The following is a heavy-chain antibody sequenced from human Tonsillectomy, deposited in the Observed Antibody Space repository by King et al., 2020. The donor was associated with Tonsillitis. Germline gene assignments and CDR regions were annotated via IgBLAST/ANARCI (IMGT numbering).Heavy chain of an antibody. J-gene: IGHJ5*02. D-gene: IGHD3-10*01. CDR3: AKDIPPYYSGNWFDP. Sequence: VQLVESGGGVVQPGGSLRLSCAASGFTFNDYAMHWVRQASGKGLEWGSLIRGGCGSTSCAASVKGRLTISRDNSKNSLYLQMHSLRTEDTAFYYCAKDIPPYYSGNWFDPWGQGTLVTVSS. CDR1: GFTFNDYA. V-gene: IGHV3-43*02. CDR2: IRGGCGST.